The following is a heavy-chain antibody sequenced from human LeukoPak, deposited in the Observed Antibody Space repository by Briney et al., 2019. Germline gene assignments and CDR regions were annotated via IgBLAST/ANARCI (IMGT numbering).Heavy chain of an antibody. V-gene: IGHV3-30*04. D-gene: IGHD2-15*01. CDR2: ISYDGSTK. J-gene: IGHJ4*02. CDR3: ARDDIRSGILASAGVRY. Sequence: QRGGSLRLSCAASGFTFSSYAMHWVRQAPGKGLEWVAVISYDGSTKYYADSVKGRFTISRDNSNNTLYLQMNSLRAEDTAVYYCARDDIRSGILASAGVRYWGQGTLVTVSS. CDR1: GFTFSSYA.